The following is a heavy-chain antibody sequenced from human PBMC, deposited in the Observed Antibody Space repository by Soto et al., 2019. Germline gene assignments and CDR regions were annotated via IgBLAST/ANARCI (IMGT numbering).Heavy chain of an antibody. Sequence: GGSLRLSCAASGFTFSTYAMAWVRQAPGKGLEWVGRIKSKTDGGTTDYAAPVKGRFTISRDDSKNTLYLQMNSLKTEDTAVYYCTPGVTSRGMDVWGQGTTVTVSS. CDR3: TPGVTSRGMDV. CDR1: GFTFSTYA. V-gene: IGHV3-15*01. D-gene: IGHD2-21*02. J-gene: IGHJ6*02. CDR2: IKSKTDGGTT.